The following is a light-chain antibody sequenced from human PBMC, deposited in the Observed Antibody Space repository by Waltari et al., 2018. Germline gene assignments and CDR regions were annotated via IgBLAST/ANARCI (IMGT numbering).Light chain of an antibody. Sequence: QPVLTQPPSASASLGASVPLTSTLSSGYRTHKVDWCQQRPGQGPRFVMRVGTGGIVGSKGDGIPDRFSVLGSGLNRYLTIKNIQEEDESDYHCGADHGSGSNFVYVFGTGTKVTVL. J-gene: IGLJ1*01. V-gene: IGLV9-49*01. CDR2: VGTGGIVG. CDR1: SGYRTHK. CDR3: GADHGSGSNFVYV.